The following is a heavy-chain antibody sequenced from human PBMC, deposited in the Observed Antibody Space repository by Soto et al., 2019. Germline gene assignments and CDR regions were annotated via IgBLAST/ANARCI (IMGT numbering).Heavy chain of an antibody. J-gene: IGHJ4*02. Sequence: QVQLVESGGGVVQPGRSLRLSCAASGFTFSSYAMHWVRQAPGKGLEWVAVISYDGSNKYYADSVKGRFTISRDNSKNTLYLQMNSLRAEDTAVYYCARGSGSYYWYYFDYWGQGTLVTVSS. CDR2: ISYDGSNK. D-gene: IGHD3-10*01. CDR1: GFTFSSYA. V-gene: IGHV3-30-3*01. CDR3: ARGSGSYYWYYFDY.